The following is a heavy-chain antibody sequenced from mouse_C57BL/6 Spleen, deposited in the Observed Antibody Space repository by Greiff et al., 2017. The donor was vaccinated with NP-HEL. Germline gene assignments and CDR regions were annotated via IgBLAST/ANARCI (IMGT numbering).Heavy chain of an antibody. CDR2: IYPGDGDT. CDR1: GYAFSSSW. CDR3: ARWGRYYAMDY. V-gene: IGHV1-82*01. Sequence: VQLQQSGPELVKPGASVKISCKASGYAFSSSWMNWVKQRPGKGLEWIGRIYPGDGDTNYNGKFKGKATLTADKSSSTAYMQLSSLTSEDSAVYFCARWGRYYAMDYWGQGTSVTVSS. J-gene: IGHJ4*01.